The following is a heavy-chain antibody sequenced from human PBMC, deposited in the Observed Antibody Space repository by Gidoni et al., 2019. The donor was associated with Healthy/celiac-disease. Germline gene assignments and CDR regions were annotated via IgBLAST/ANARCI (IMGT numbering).Heavy chain of an antibody. Sequence: QVQLVESGGGVVQPGRSLRLSSPASGFTFRSYAMHWVRQAPGKGLEWVAVISYDGSNKYYADSVKGRFTISRDNSKNTLYLQMNSLRAEDTAVYYCARVLSIFDRGGQDYWGQGTLVTVSS. CDR2: ISYDGSNK. CDR1: GFTFRSYA. V-gene: IGHV3-30-3*01. J-gene: IGHJ4*02. CDR3: ARVLSIFDRGGQDY. D-gene: IGHD3-9*01.